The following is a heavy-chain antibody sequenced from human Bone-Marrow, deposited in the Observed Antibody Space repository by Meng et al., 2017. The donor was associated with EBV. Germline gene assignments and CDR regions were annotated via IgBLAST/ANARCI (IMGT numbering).Heavy chain of an antibody. D-gene: IGHD1-26*01. CDR1: GGSFSGYY. J-gene: IGHJ5*02. CDR2: INHSGST. Sequence: QVQLQQWGAGLLKPSETLSLTCAVYGGSFSGYYWSWIRQPPGKGLEWIGEINHSGSTNYNPSLKSRVTISVDTSKNQFSLKLSSVTAADTAVYYCARVVWSIVGATQWFDPWGQGTVVTVSS. CDR3: ARVVWSIVGATQWFDP. V-gene: IGHV4-34*01.